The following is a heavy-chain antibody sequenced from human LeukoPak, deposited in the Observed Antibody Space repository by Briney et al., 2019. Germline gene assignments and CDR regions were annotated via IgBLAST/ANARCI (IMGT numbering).Heavy chain of an antibody. J-gene: IGHJ3*02. D-gene: IGHD1-26*01. CDR2: INSDGSST. CDR3: AREFLGRAFDI. Sequence: GGSLRLSCAASGFTFSNAWMHWVRQAPGKWLVWVSRINSDGSSTSYADSVKGRFTISRDNAKNTLYLQMSSLRAEDTAVYYCAREFLGRAFDIWGQGTMVTVSS. CDR1: GFTFSNAW. V-gene: IGHV3-74*01.